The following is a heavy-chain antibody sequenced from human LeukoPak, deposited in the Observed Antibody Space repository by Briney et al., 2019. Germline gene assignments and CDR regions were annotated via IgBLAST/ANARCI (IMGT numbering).Heavy chain of an antibody. J-gene: IGHJ3*02. CDR2: ISSSSSYI. V-gene: IGHV3-21*01. CDR1: GFTFSSYS. CDR3: ASIMITFGGVIVPGNAFDI. Sequence: GGSLRLSCAASGFTFSSYSMNWVRQAPGKGLEWVSSISSSSSYIYYADSVKGRFTISRDNAKNSLYLQMNSLRAEDTAVYYCASIMITFGGVIVPGNAFDIWGQGTMVTVSS. D-gene: IGHD3-16*02.